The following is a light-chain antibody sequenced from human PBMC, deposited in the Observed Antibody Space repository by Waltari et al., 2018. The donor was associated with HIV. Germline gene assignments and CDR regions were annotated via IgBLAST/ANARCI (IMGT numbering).Light chain of an antibody. CDR3: QQLNEYPWT. Sequence: DIQLTQSPSFLSASVGDRGTITCRASQDIRNYLAWYQQKLGKAPKLLIYAASSLQSGVPSRFSGSGSGTQFTLTINSLQPEYFATYHCQQLNEYPWTFGQGTQVEIK. CDR1: QDIRNY. V-gene: IGKV1-9*01. CDR2: AAS. J-gene: IGKJ1*01.